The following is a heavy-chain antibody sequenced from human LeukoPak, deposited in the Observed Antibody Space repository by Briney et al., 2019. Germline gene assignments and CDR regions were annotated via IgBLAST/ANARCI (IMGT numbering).Heavy chain of an antibody. J-gene: IGHJ4*02. Sequence: GGSLRLSCAASGFTFSDYWMHWVRQAPGKGLVWVSVINTDTRGTYYADSVKGRFTISRDNAKNTLYLQMNSLRAEDTAVYYCARVAVTTADYWGQGTLVTVSS. D-gene: IGHD4-17*01. CDR3: ARVAVTTADY. CDR2: INTDTRGT. CDR1: GFTFSDYW. V-gene: IGHV3-74*01.